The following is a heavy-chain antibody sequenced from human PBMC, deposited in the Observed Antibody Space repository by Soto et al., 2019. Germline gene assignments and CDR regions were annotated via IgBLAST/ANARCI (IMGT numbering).Heavy chain of an antibody. CDR1: GYTFTNYD. J-gene: IGHJ6*02. CDR3: ARRYSTNTKGLDV. Sequence: QVQLVQSGAEVKKPGASVNVSCKASGYTFTNYDINWVRQATGQGLEWMGWMNPNSGNTGYTQKFQGRITMTRNTSISTAYMELTSLTSDDTALYYCARRYSTNTKGLDVWGQGTTVTVSS. V-gene: IGHV1-8*01. D-gene: IGHD2-2*01. CDR2: MNPNSGNT.